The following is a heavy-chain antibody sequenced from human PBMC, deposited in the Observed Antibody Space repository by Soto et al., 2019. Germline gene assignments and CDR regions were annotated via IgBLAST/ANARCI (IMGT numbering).Heavy chain of an antibody. CDR3: ARGGALDGTSPPFNH. CDR1: GYTFSGHY. J-gene: IGHJ4*02. CDR2: INANSGDT. V-gene: IGHV1-2*02. Sequence: ASVKVSCKASGYTFSGHYMHWIRQAPGQGPEWLGWINANSGDTDRAPKFQDRLTMTRDTSISTAYLELSRLRSDDTAVYYCARGGALDGTSPPFNHWGQGTLVTVSS. D-gene: IGHD6-19*01.